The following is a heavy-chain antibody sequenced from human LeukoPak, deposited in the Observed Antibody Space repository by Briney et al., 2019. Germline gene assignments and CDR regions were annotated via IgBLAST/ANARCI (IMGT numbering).Heavy chain of an antibody. V-gene: IGHV4-34*01. CDR1: GGSFSGYY. Sequence: SETLSLTCAVYGGSFSGYYWSWIRQPPGKGLEWVGEIDHSGSTNYNPSLKSRVTISVDTSKNQFSLKPSSVTAADTAVYYCARENSSIDAFDIWGQGTMVTVSS. D-gene: IGHD2/OR15-2a*01. J-gene: IGHJ3*02. CDR3: ARENSSIDAFDI. CDR2: IDHSGST.